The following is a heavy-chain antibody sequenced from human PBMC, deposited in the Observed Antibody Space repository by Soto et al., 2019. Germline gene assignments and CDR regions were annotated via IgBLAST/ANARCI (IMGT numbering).Heavy chain of an antibody. V-gene: IGHV4-39*01. CDR1: GGSLSGSSYY. Sequence: QLQLQESGPGLVKSSETLSLTCTVSGGSLSGSSYYWGWIRQPPGKGLEWIGSIFHSGNTYYHPSLNSRVTISVDTSKHQFSLKLNSVTAADTAVYYCARHGGHHDDFWFGGKGTTVTVSS. D-gene: IGHD3-3*01. J-gene: IGHJ6*04. CDR2: IFHSGNT. CDR3: ARHGGHHDDFWF.